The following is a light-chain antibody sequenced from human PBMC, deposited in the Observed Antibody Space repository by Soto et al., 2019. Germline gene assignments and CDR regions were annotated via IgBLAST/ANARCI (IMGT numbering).Light chain of an antibody. CDR2: ASS. V-gene: IGKV3-15*01. J-gene: IGKJ4*01. Sequence: EIVMTQSPVTLSVSPGERATLSCRASQHVGSNLAWYQQRPGQAPRLLISASSTRATGLPARFRGSGFGTEFTLTIRSMQSEDFAVYYCQQYESWPITFGGGTQVEIK. CDR1: QHVGSN. CDR3: QQYESWPIT.